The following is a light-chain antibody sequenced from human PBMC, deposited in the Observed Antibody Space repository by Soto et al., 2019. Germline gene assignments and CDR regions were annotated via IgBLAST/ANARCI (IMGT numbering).Light chain of an antibody. CDR3: QHYNSYSEA. CDR2: AAS. J-gene: IGKJ1*01. V-gene: IGKV1-6*02. Sequence: AIQVTQSPSSLSASVGDRVTITCRATQGYRSDLGWYQQKPGKAPDLLIYAASDLQTEVPSRFSGSGSGTEFTLTISSLQPDDFATYYCQHYNSYSEAFGQGTKVDI. CDR1: QGYRSD.